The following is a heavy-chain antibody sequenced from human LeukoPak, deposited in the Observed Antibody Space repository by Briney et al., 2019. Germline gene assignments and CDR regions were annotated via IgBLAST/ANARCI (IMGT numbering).Heavy chain of an antibody. CDR1: GGSISSGGYY. V-gene: IGHV4-30-4*08. D-gene: IGHD7-27*01. CDR2: IYYSGST. Sequence: SETLSLTCTVSGGSISSGGYYWSWIRQRPGKGLEWIGYIYYSGSTYYNPSLKSRVTISVDTSKNRFSLKLSTVTAADTAVYYCARRPTGDPKFDYWGQGTLVTVSS. CDR3: ARRPTGDPKFDY. J-gene: IGHJ4*02.